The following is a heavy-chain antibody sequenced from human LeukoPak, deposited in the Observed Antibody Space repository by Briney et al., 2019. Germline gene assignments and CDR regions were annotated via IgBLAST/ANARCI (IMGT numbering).Heavy chain of an antibody. J-gene: IGHJ4*02. CDR3: ARTAYCSSTSCYIEDYDFWSGYSPYFDY. CDR2: IYYSGST. Sequence: SETLSLTCTVSGGSISSGSYYWGWIRQPPGKGLEWIGSIYYSGSTYYNPSLKSRVTISVDTSKNQFSLKLSSVTAADTAVYYCARTAYCSSTSCYIEDYDFWSGYSPYFDYWGQGTLVTVSS. CDR1: GGSISSGSYY. V-gene: IGHV4-39*07. D-gene: IGHD2-2*02.